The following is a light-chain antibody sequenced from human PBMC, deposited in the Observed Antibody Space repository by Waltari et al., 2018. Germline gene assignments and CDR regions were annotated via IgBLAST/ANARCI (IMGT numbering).Light chain of an antibody. CDR1: QTGSRS. CDR2: AAS. CDR3: QHYVRLPAT. Sequence: IVSTPSPGTLSLSPGERATLSCGTSQTGSRSLAWYQQKPGQAPKRLIYAASTRATGIPDRFSGSGSGTDFSLTISSLEPEDFAIYFCQHYVRLPATFGQGTKVEIK. V-gene: IGKV3-20*01. J-gene: IGKJ1*01.